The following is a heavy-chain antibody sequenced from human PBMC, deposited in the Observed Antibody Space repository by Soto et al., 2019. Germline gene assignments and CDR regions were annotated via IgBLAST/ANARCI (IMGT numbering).Heavy chain of an antibody. Sequence: GGSLRLSCAASGFTFSSYAMSWVRQAPGKGLEWVSAISGSGGSTYYADSVKGRFTISRDNSKNTLYLQMNSLRAEDTAVYYCASPPGIAAAGHYYYYGMDVWGQGTTVTVSS. CDR2: ISGSGGST. CDR1: GFTFSSYA. CDR3: ASPPGIAAAGHYYYYGMDV. J-gene: IGHJ6*02. D-gene: IGHD6-13*01. V-gene: IGHV3-23*01.